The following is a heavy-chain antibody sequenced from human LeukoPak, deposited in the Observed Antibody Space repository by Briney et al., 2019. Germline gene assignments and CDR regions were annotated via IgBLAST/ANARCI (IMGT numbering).Heavy chain of an antibody. CDR2: ISGSGGST. Sequence: GGSLRLSCAASGFTFSSYAMHWVRQAPGKGLEWVSAISGSGGSTYYADSVKGRFTISRDNSKNTLYLQMNSLRAEDTAVYYCAKRGETSGYYPIPIDYWGQGTLVTVSS. CDR1: GFTFSSYA. CDR3: AKRGETSGYYPIPIDY. D-gene: IGHD3-3*01. V-gene: IGHV3-23*01. J-gene: IGHJ4*02.